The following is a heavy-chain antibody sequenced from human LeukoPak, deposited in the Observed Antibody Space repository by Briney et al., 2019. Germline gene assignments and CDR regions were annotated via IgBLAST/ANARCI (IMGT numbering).Heavy chain of an antibody. CDR2: INHSGST. CDR1: GGSFSGYY. J-gene: IGHJ4*02. V-gene: IGHV4-34*01. Sequence: SETLSLTCAVYGGSFSGYYWSWIRQPPGKGLEWTGEINHSGSTNYNPSLKSRVTISVDTSKNQFSLKLSSVTAADTAVYYCARVLRGGRRLDYWGQGTLVTVSS. CDR3: ARVLRGGRRLDY. D-gene: IGHD3-16*01.